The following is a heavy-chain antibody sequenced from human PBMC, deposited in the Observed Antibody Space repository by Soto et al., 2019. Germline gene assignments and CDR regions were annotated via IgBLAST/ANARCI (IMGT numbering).Heavy chain of an antibody. D-gene: IGHD2-2*01. CDR1: GYTFTGYY. CDR3: VYGSKPAYGMDV. J-gene: IGHJ6*02. V-gene: IGHV1-2*04. CDR2: INPNSGGT. Sequence: QVQLVQSGAEVKKPGASVKVSCKASGYTFTGYYMHWVRQAPGQGLEWMGWINPNSGGTNYAHKFQGWVTMTRDTSISTAYMELSRLRSDDTAVYYCVYGSKPAYGMDVWGQGTTVTVSS.